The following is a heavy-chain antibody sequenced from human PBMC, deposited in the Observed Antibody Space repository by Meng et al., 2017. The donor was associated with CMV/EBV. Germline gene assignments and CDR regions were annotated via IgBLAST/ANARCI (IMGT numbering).Heavy chain of an antibody. CDR1: GFTFSSYA. CDR2: ISGSGGST. V-gene: IGHV3-23*01. Sequence: GESLKISCAASGFTFSSYAMSWVRQAPGKGLEWVSAISGSGGSTYYADSVKGRFTISRDNSKNTLYLQMNSLRAEDTAVYCCAKDLISTYYYDSSGSYWGQGTLVTVSS. D-gene: IGHD3-22*01. J-gene: IGHJ4*02. CDR3: AKDLISTYYYDSSGSY.